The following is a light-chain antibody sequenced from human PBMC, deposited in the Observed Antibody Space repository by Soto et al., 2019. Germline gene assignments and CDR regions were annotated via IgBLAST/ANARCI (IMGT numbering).Light chain of an antibody. CDR3: QQVKSYPRT. CDR1: QGISSY. V-gene: IGKV1-9*01. CDR2: AES. Sequence: DIQLTQSPSSLSSSFGDRVTITCRASQGISSYLAWYQQKPGKPPKLLIYAESTLQSGVPSRFSGSGSGTRGTLTISSLQPEDFATYYCQQVKSYPRTFGGGTKVDIK. J-gene: IGKJ4*01.